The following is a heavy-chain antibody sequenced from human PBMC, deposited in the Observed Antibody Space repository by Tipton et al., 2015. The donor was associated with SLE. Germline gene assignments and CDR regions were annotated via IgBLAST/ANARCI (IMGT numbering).Heavy chain of an antibody. CDR1: GDSIRSSSYY. D-gene: IGHD2-8*01. CDR3: ARGMLTWRGAIVGVDV. Sequence: TLSLTCTVSGDSIRSSSYYWGWIRQPPGKGLEWIGSIFYSGSTYYNPSLQSRATFSVDTSRNQFSLKLNSVTAADTAVYYCARGMLTWRGAIVGVDVWGQGTTVNVSS. J-gene: IGHJ6*02. CDR2: IFYSGST. V-gene: IGHV4-39*07.